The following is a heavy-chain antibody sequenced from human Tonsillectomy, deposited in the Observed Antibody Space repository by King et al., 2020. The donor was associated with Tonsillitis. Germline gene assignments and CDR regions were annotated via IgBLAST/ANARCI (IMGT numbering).Heavy chain of an antibody. CDR1: GGSISSYY. Sequence: QLQESGPGLVKPSETLSLTCNVSGGSISSYYWSWVRQPPGKGLEWIGYIHYSGSTNYNASLKSRVTISMDTSKNQFSLNVNSVTAADTAVYYCARRHCSRSICNPYYLDLWGQGTLVIVSS. D-gene: IGHD3-3*02. V-gene: IGHV4-59*08. CDR2: IHYSGST. CDR3: ARRHCSRSICNPYYLDL. J-gene: IGHJ4*02.